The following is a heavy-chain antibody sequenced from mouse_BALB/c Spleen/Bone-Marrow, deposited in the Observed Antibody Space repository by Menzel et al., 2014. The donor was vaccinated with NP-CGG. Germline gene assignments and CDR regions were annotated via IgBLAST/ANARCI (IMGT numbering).Heavy chain of an antibody. CDR2: IYPGNSDT. J-gene: IGHJ3*01. CDR1: GYTFTNSW. Sequence: VQLQQSGAELAKPGASVKMSCKASGYTFTNSWMHWVKQRPGQGLEWIGAIYPGNSDTSYNQKFKGKAKLTAVTSTSTAYMELSSLTSEDSAVYYCTREGTFFAYWGQGTLVTVSA. D-gene: IGHD3-3*01. CDR3: TREGTFFAY. V-gene: IGHV1-5*01.